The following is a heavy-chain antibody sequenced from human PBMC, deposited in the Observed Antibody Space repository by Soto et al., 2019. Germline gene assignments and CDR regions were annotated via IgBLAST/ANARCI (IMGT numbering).Heavy chain of an antibody. J-gene: IGHJ5*02. Sequence: QEQLVQSGAEVKKPGASVKVSCKTSGYTFTDYDINWVRQATGQGLEWIGWMNPNSGETGYAHKFQGRVTMTRSPSLNTAYLELSSLRSEDTAVHYCARVAVAARPRWYNWFDPWGQGTLVTVSS. CDR2: MNPNSGET. CDR3: ARVAVAARPRWYNWFDP. CDR1: GYTFTDYD. D-gene: IGHD2-15*01. V-gene: IGHV1-8*01.